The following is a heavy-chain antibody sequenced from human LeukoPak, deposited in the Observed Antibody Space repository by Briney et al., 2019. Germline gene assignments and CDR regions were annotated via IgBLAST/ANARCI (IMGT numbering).Heavy chain of an antibody. Sequence: GGSLTLSCAASGVNVNSYFMGWVRQAPGKALEWVANIKEDGSEKYYVDSVKGRFTISRDNAKNSVHLQMNSLRAEDTAVYYCARADYYGSGSYYWKWGQGTLVTVSS. D-gene: IGHD3-10*01. CDR3: ARADYYGSGSYYWK. CDR1: GVNVNSYF. J-gene: IGHJ4*02. CDR2: IKEDGSEK. V-gene: IGHV3-7*01.